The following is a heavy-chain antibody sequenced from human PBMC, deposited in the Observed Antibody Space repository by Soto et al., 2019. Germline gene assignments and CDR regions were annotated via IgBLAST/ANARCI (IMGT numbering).Heavy chain of an antibody. D-gene: IGHD2-2*01. CDR1: GFTFSSYA. CDR3: ATSPIVVLPATEPQYYYYYYMDV. J-gene: IGHJ6*03. V-gene: IGHV3-23*01. Sequence: PGGSLRLSCAASGFTFSSYALTWVRQAPGKGLEWVSAISGTGGRTYYADSVKGRFTISRDNSKNTLYLQMNSLRAEDSAVYYCATSPIVVLPATEPQYYYYYYMDVWGKGTTVTVSS. CDR2: ISGTGGRT.